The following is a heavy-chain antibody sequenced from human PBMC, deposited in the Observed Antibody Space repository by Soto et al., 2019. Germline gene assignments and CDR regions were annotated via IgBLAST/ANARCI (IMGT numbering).Heavy chain of an antibody. J-gene: IGHJ4*02. V-gene: IGHV3-30*18. D-gene: IGHD6-19*01. Sequence: SLRLSCAASGFTFSSYGMHWVRQAPGKGLEWVAVISYDGSNKYYADSVKGRFTISRDNSKNTLYLQMNSLRAEDTAVYYCAKQFHYSSVAGFFDYWGQGTLVTVSS. CDR3: AKQFHYSSVAGFFDY. CDR2: ISYDGSNK. CDR1: GFTFSSYG.